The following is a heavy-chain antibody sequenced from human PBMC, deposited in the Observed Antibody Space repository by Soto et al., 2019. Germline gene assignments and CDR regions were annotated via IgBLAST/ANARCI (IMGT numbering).Heavy chain of an antibody. Sequence: EVQLVQSGAEVKKPGESLRISCKGSGNNISGYWINWVRQMPGKGLEWMGRIDPSDSLTDYSPSFKGRVTISADKSINTAYLQWSSLKASDTAIYYCARSNYYYYYSLDVWGPGTTVTVSS. CDR2: IDPSDSLT. CDR3: ARSNYYYYYSLDV. CDR1: GNNISGYW. J-gene: IGHJ6*02. V-gene: IGHV5-10-1*03. D-gene: IGHD4-4*01.